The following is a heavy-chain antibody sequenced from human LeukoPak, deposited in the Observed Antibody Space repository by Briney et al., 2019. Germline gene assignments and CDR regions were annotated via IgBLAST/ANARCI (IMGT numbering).Heavy chain of an antibody. CDR2: INTNTGNP. V-gene: IGHV7-4-1*02. CDR3: ARAPTDYSQLPSDAFDI. J-gene: IGHJ3*02. CDR1: GYTFTSYA. D-gene: IGHD1-1*01. Sequence: ASVKVSCKASGYTFTSYAMNWVRQAPGQGLEWMGWINTNTGNPTYAQGFTGRFVFSLDTSVSTAYLQISSLKAEDTAVYYCARAPTDYSQLPSDAFDIWGQGTMVTVSS.